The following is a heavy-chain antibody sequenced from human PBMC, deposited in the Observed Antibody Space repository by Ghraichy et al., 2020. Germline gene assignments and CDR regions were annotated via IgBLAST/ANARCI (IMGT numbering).Heavy chain of an antibody. J-gene: IGHJ5*02. CDR1: GFTFTSFW. D-gene: IGHD2-2*02. V-gene: IGHV3-7*04. CDR3: ARDLYLNTTSCYRSGNWFDP. Sequence: GESLNISCAASGFTFTSFWMSWVRQAPGRGLEWVANIKQDGTEKYYVDSVKGRFTISRDNAKNSLYLQMNSLRAEDTALYYWARDLYLNTTSCYRSGNWFDPWGQGTLVIVSS. CDR2: IKQDGTEK.